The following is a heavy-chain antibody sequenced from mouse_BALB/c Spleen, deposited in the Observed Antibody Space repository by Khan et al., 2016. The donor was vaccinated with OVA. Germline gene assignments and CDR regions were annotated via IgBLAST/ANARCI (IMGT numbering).Heavy chain of an antibody. CDR1: GYTFTSYW. CDR3: ARIKKIVSTYFDY. D-gene: IGHD2-5*01. CDR2: TNPTNGRT. J-gene: IGHJ2*01. Sequence: QVQLKQSGAELVKAGASVKMSCKASGYTFTSYWMHWVKQRLGQGLEWFAETNPTNGRTYYNEKFKSKATLTVDKSSRQAYMLLSGPTFEDSAVYYCARIKKIVSTYFDYWGQGTTLTVAS. V-gene: IGHV1S81*02.